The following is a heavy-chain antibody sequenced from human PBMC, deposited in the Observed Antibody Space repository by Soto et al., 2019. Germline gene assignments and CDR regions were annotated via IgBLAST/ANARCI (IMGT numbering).Heavy chain of an antibody. CDR3: ARESPHYESRDSYFEY. CDR1: VYGVSGNSAA. D-gene: IGHD3-16*01. CDR2: TYYRSKWYN. V-gene: IGHV6-1*01. Sequence: SQTLSLTCAISVYGVSGNSAAWNWMSQSPSRGLEWLGRTYYRSKWYNDYAVSVKSRITVTPDTYKNQFSLHLKSVTPEDTAVYYCARESPHYESRDSYFEYLGQGALVTVSS. J-gene: IGHJ4*02.